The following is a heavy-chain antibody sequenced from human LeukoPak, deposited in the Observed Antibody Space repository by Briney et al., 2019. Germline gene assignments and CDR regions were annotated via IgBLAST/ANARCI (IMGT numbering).Heavy chain of an antibody. D-gene: IGHD3-10*02. CDR2: ISYDGSNK. V-gene: IGHV3-30*18. Sequence: GGALRLSCAASGFTFSSYGMHWVRQAPGKGLEWVAVISYDGSNKYYADSVKGRFTISRDNSKNTLYLQMNSLRAEDTAVYYCAELGITMIGGVWGKGTTVTISS. CDR1: GFTFSSYG. CDR3: AELGITMIGGV. J-gene: IGHJ6*04.